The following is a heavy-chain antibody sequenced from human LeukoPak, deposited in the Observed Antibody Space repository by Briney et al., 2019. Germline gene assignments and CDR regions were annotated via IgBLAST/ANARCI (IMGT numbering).Heavy chain of an antibody. J-gene: IGHJ4*02. CDR3: AKMGYTYGPAATYYFDY. CDR2: INNDGSGT. D-gene: IGHD5-18*01. CDR1: GFTFSTYW. V-gene: IGHV3-74*01. Sequence: GGSLRLSCAASGFTFSTYWMHWVRQVPGKGLVWVSRINNDGSGTFYADSVKGRFTISRDNSKNTLYLQMNSLRAEDTAVYYCAKMGYTYGPAATYYFDYWGQGTLVTVSS.